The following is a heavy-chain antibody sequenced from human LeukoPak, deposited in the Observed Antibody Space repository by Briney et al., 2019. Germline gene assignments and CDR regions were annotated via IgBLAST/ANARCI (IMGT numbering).Heavy chain of an antibody. CDR1: GFTFSSYS. J-gene: IGHJ4*02. D-gene: IGHD6-19*01. V-gene: IGHV3-23*01. CDR2: ISGSGGST. CDR3: AKAVYPVAGPFDY. Sequence: PGGSLRLSCAASGFTFSSYSMSWVRQAPGKGLEWVSAISGSGGSTYYADSVKGRFTISRDNSKNTLYLQMNSLRAEDTAVYCCAKAVYPVAGPFDYWGQGTLVTVSS.